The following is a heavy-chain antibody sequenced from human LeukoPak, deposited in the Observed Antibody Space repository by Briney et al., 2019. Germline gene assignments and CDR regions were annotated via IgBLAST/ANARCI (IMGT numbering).Heavy chain of an antibody. CDR3: ARDRTGIMITFGGVIVSHSIDY. V-gene: IGHV1-18*01. CDR1: GYTFTSYG. J-gene: IGHJ4*02. Sequence: SVKVSCKASGYTFTSYGISWVRQAPGQGLEWMGWISAYNGNTNYAQKLQGRVTMTTDTSTSTAYMELRSLRSDDTAVYYCARDRTGIMITFGGVIVSHSIDYWGQGTLVTVSS. CDR2: ISAYNGNT. D-gene: IGHD3-16*02.